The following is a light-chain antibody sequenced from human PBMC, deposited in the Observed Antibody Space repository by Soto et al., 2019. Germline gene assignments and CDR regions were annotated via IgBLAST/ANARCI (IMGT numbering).Light chain of an antibody. CDR1: SSNIGRNT. Sequence: QSVLTQPPSASETPGQRVTISCSGSSSNIGRNTVNWYQQLPGTAPKLVIYSNNQRPSGVPDRFSGSKSGTSGSLAISGLQSEDEADYYRAAWDNSLSEYVFGTGTKVTVL. V-gene: IGLV1-44*01. J-gene: IGLJ1*01. CDR2: SNN. CDR3: AAWDNSLSEYV.